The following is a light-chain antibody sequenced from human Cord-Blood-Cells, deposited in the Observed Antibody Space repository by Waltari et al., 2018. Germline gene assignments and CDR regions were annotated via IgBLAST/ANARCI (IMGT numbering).Light chain of an antibody. Sequence: QSALTQPASVAGSPGQSITISCTGPSRDVGSYNLVSWYQQHPGTAPKLMIYEGSKRPSGVSNRFSGSKSGNTASLTISGLQAEDEADYYCCSYAGSSTLVFGGGTKLTVL. CDR2: EGS. CDR1: SRDVGSYNL. V-gene: IGLV2-23*01. J-gene: IGLJ2*01. CDR3: CSYAGSSTLV.